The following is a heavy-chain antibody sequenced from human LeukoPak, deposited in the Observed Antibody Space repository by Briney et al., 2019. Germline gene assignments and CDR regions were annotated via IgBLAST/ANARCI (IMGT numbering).Heavy chain of an antibody. CDR3: VRGGENFFDY. CDR2: LWFDGSKE. CDR1: GFNLGRFG. V-gene: IGHV3-33*01. Sequence: PGTSLRLSCTASGFNLGRFGMRWVRQAPGQGPEWVAVLWFDGSKEFYAESVKGRFNISRDNSKDTLYLHMSNLRAGDTAMYYCVRGGENFFDYWGQGTLVTVSS. J-gene: IGHJ4*02. D-gene: IGHD3-10*01.